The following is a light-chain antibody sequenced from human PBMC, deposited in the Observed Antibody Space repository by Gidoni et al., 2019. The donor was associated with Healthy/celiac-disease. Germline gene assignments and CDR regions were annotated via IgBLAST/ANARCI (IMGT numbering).Light chain of an antibody. CDR3: QQSYSTPWT. J-gene: IGKJ1*01. CDR1: QSISSY. V-gene: IGKV1-39*01. Sequence: DIQMTQSPSSLSASVGDSVTITCRASQSISSYLNWYQQKPGKAPKLLIYAASSLQSGVPSRFSGSGSGTDFTRTISSLQPEYFATYYCQQSYSTPWTFXXXTKVEIK. CDR2: AAS.